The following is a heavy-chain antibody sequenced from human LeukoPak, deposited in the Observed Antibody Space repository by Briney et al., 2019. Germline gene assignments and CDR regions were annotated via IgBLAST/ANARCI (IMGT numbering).Heavy chain of an antibody. CDR3: AREGWELKVFSY. V-gene: IGHV1-69*13. CDR2: IIPIFGTA. D-gene: IGHD1-26*01. Sequence: SVKVSCKASGGTFSSYAISWVRQAPGQGLEWMGGIIPIFGTANYAQKFQGRVTITADESTSTAYMELSSLRSEDTAVYYRAREGWELKVFSYWGQGTLVTVSS. J-gene: IGHJ4*02. CDR1: GGTFSSYA.